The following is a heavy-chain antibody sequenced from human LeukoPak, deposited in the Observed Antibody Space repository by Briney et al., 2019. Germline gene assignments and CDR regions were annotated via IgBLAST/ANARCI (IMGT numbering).Heavy chain of an antibody. D-gene: IGHD2-15*01. V-gene: IGHV3-30*04. CDR1: GFTFSSYA. CDR3: AKGTSSSCYSAPNY. Sequence: GGSLRLSCAASGFTFSSYAMHWVRQAPGKGLEWVAVISYDGSNKYYADSVKGRFTISRDNSMNTLYLQMNSLRAEDTAVYYCAKGTSSSCYSAPNYWGQGTLVTVSS. J-gene: IGHJ4*02. CDR2: ISYDGSNK.